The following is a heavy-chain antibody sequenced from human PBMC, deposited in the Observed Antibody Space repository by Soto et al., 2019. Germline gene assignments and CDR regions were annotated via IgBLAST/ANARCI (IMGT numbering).Heavy chain of an antibody. CDR2: ISAYNGNT. V-gene: IGHV1-18*01. Sequence: QVQLVQSGAEVKKPGASVKVSCKASGYTFTSYGISWVRQAPGQGLEWMGWISAYNGNTNYAQKLQGRVTMTTDTPTSTAYRELRSLRSEDPAVFYCARDPPPVDYGAQEPLATVSS. J-gene: IGHJ4*02. CDR1: GYTFTSYG. CDR3: ARDPPPVDY.